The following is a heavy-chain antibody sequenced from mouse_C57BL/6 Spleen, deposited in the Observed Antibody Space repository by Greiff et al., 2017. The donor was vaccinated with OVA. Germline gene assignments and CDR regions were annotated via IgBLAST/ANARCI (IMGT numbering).Heavy chain of an antibody. D-gene: IGHD1-1*01. Sequence: VQLQQSGAELVRPGSSVKLSCKASGYTFTSYWMHWVKQRPIQGLEWIGNIDPSDSETHYNQKFKDKATLTVDKSSSTAYMQLSSLTSEDSAVYYCARFTTVVANWYFDVWGTGTTVTVSS. CDR1: GYTFTSYW. CDR3: ARFTTVVANWYFDV. V-gene: IGHV1-52*01. CDR2: IDPSDSET. J-gene: IGHJ1*03.